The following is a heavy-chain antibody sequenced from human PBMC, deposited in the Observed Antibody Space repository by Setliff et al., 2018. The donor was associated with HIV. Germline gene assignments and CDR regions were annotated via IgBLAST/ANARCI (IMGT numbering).Heavy chain of an antibody. CDR2: IYYSGNT. CDR3: AASYNNYANWFDP. V-gene: IGHV4-31*03. J-gene: IGHJ5*02. D-gene: IGHD4-4*01. CDR1: GGSISSGGYY. Sequence: LSLTCTVSGGSISSGGYYWSWIRQHPGEGLECIAYIYYSGNTYYNPSLKSRITISMDTSKNQFSLKLSSVTAADTAVYYCAASYNNYANWFDPWGQGTLVTVSS.